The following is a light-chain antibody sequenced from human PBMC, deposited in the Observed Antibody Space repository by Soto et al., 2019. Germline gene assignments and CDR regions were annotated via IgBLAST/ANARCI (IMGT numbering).Light chain of an antibody. CDR3: QQYYSYPWT. CDR2: AAS. Sequence: AIRMTQSPSSFSASTGDRVTITCRASQGISSYLAWYQQKPGKAPKLLIYAASTLQSGVPSRCSGSGSGTDFTLTLSCLQSEDFATYYCQQYYSYPWTFGQGTKVEIK. V-gene: IGKV1-8*01. J-gene: IGKJ1*01. CDR1: QGISSY.